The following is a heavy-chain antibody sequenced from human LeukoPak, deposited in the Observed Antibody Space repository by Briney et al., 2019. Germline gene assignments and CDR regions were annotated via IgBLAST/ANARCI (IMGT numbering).Heavy chain of an antibody. CDR1: GFSFSSYA. J-gene: IGHJ4*02. CDR2: ISGSGGST. D-gene: IGHD1-26*01. Sequence: PGGSLRLSCAASGFSFSSYAMSWVRQAPGKGLEWVSAISGSGGSTYYADSVKGRFTISRDNSKNTLYLQMNSLRAEDTAVYYCAKDPNWEQPPDYFDYWGQGTLVTVSS. V-gene: IGHV3-23*01. CDR3: AKDPNWEQPPDYFDY.